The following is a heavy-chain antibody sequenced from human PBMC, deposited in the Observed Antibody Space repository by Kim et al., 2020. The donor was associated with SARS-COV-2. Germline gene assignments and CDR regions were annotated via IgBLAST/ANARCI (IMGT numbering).Heavy chain of an antibody. CDR3: SKDALNGSRGRWN. V-gene: IGHV3-23*01. Sequence: GGSLRLSCVASGFSFGSFDMSWVRQAPGKGLEWVSAINDPGENTYYAESVKGRFTVSRDSSSNTLYLQMNSLRADDTAVYYCSKDALNGSRGRWNWG. CDR1: GFSFGSFD. D-gene: IGHD2-15*01. CDR2: INDPGENT. J-gene: IGHJ1*01.